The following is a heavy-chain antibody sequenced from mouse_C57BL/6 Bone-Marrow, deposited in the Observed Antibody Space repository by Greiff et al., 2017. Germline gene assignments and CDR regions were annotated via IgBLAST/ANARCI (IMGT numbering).Heavy chain of an antibody. CDR3: AGRRVYGCFDV. CDR1: GYTFTSYG. CDR2: IYPRSGNT. V-gene: IGHV1-81*01. J-gene: IGHJ1*03. Sequence: QVQLQQSGAELARPGASVKLSCKASGYTFTSYGISWVKQRTGQGLEWIGEIYPRSGNTYYNEKFKGKATLPADKSSSTAYMELRSLTSEDSAVYFCAGRRVYGCFDVWGTGTSVTVSS.